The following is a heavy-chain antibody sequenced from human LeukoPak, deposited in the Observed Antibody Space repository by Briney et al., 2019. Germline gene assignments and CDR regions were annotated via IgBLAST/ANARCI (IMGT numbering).Heavy chain of an antibody. CDR1: GFTFSSYA. D-gene: IGHD5-12*01. V-gene: IGHV3-23*01. CDR2: ISGSGGST. CDR3: AKAPDIVATLIDY. Sequence: GGSLRLSCAASGFTFSSYAMSWVRQAPGKGLGWVSAISGSGGSTYYADSVKGRFTISRDNSKNTPYLQMNSLRAEDAAVYYCAKAPDIVATLIDYWGQGTLVTVSS. J-gene: IGHJ4*02.